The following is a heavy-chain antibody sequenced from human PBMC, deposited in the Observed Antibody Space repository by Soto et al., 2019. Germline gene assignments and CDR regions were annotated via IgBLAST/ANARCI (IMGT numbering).Heavy chain of an antibody. CDR2: ISGTSSDT. Sequence: QVQLVESGGGLVKPGGSLRLSCAASGFTFSDYYMNWLRQAPGKGLEWVSYISGTSSDTNYADSVKGRFTISRDNAKNSLYLHMNSLRAGDTAVYYCVRDARVVSYWGLGTLVTVSS. CDR1: GFTFSDYY. D-gene: IGHD3-3*01. V-gene: IGHV3-11*06. CDR3: VRDARVVSY. J-gene: IGHJ4*02.